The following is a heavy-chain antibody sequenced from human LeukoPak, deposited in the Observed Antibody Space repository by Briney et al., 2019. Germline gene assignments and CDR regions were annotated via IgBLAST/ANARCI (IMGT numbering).Heavy chain of an antibody. CDR1: GFTFSSYS. V-gene: IGHV3-21*01. D-gene: IGHD3-3*01. CDR3: ASLNSGADFWSGNKVVTADY. J-gene: IGHJ4*02. Sequence: PGGSLRLSCAASGFTFSSYSMNWVRQAPGKGLEWVSSISSSSSYIYYADSVKGRFTISRDNAKNSLYLQRNSRRAEDTAVYYCASLNSGADFWSGNKVVTADYWGQGTLVTVSS. CDR2: ISSSSSYI.